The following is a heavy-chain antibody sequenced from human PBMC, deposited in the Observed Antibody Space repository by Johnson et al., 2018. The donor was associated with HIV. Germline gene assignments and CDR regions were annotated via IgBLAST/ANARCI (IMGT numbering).Heavy chain of an antibody. D-gene: IGHD2/OR15-2a*01. CDR1: GFTFSNYD. CDR3: ARDKYYLTAITGSACDI. J-gene: IGHJ3*02. CDR2: ICYDGANK. Sequence: QMQLVESGGGLVQPGGSLRLSCAVSGFTFSNYDMHWVRQAPGKGLEWVALICYDGANKYYADSVKGRFTISRDNTKNSLFLQMDTLRAGDTAVYYCARDKYYLTAITGSACDIWGQGTMVTVSS. V-gene: IGHV3-33*08.